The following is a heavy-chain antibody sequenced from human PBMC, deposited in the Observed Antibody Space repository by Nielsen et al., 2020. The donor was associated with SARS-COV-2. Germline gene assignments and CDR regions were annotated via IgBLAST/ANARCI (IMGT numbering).Heavy chain of an antibody. D-gene: IGHD2-2*01. V-gene: IGHV4-59*01. Sequence: SETLSLTCTVSGGSISSYYWSWIRQPPGKGLEWIGYIYYSGSTNYNPSLKSRVTISVDTSKNQFSLKLSSVTAADTAVYYCAREVVSAKDIVVVPAAMGGYGMDVWGQGTTVTVSS. CDR2: IYYSGST. J-gene: IGHJ6*02. CDR1: GGSISSYY. CDR3: AREVVSAKDIVVVPAAMGGYGMDV.